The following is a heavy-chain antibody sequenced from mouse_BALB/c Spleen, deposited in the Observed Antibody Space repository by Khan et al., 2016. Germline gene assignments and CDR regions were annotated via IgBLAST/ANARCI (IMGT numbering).Heavy chain of an antibody. V-gene: IGHV14-3*02. CDR2: IDPENGNS. Sequence: VQLQQSGAELVKPGASVKLSCTVSGFNIKDSYMYWVKQRPEQGLEWIGWIDPENGNSKYDPKFKGRATITVDTSSNTAYLQLSSLTTEDTADYYCAREYYGSRWYFDVWGAGTAVTVSS. CDR3: AREYYGSRWYFDV. J-gene: IGHJ1*01. CDR1: GFNIKDSY. D-gene: IGHD1-1*01.